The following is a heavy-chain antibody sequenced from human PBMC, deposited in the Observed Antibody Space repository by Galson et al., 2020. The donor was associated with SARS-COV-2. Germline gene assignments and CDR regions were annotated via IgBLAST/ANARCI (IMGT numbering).Heavy chain of an antibody. Sequence: ASVKVSCKASGYTFTNFYIHWVRQAPGQGLEWMGIINPSGGSTRYAQRFQGRVTMTRDTSTSTVYMELSSLRSDDTALYYCARDGEYQLLWGSMTIDSSYYMDVWGKGTTVTVSS. D-gene: IGHD2-2*01. CDR2: INPSGGST. CDR1: GYTFTNFY. CDR3: ARDGEYQLLWGSMTIDSSYYMDV. J-gene: IGHJ6*03. V-gene: IGHV1-46*01.